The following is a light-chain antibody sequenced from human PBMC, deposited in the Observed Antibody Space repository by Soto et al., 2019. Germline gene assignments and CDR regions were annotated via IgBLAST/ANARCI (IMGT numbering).Light chain of an antibody. CDR3: QQGGT. CDR2: DAS. Sequence: ELVLTQSPATLSLSPGERATLSCRASQSVSFYLGWYQQKPGQAPRLLIYDASKRATGIPARFCGSGSGTDFTLTISSLESEDFAFYYCQQGGTFGQGTKLEIK. V-gene: IGKV3-11*01. CDR1: QSVSFY. J-gene: IGKJ1*01.